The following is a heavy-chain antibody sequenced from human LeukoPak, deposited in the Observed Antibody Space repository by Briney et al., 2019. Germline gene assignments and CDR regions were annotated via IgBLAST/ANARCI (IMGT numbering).Heavy chain of an antibody. J-gene: IGHJ4*02. CDR2: IYYSGST. CDR3: ARRQWLVPFDY. V-gene: IGHV4-39*01. Sequence: SETLSLTCTVSGGSISSSSYYWGWIRQPPGKGLEWIGSIYYSGSTYYNPSLKSRVTISVDTSKNQFSLKLSSVTAADTAVYYCARRQWLVPFDYWGQGTLVTVSS. D-gene: IGHD6-19*01. CDR1: GGSISSSSYY.